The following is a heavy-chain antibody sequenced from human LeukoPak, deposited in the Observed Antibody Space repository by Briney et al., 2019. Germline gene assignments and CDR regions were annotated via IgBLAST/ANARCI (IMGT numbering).Heavy chain of an antibody. D-gene: IGHD4-17*01. V-gene: IGHV4-4*07. CDR3: ARNDYVDYGLDEYFQH. CDR1: GDSISSYY. Sequence: SETLSLTCTVSGDSISSYYWSWIRQPAGKGQEWIGRIYTGDSTNYNHSPKSRVTMSVDTSKNQFSLRLSSVTAADTAVYYCARNDYVDYGLDEYFQHWGQGTLVTVSS. J-gene: IGHJ1*01. CDR2: IYTGDST.